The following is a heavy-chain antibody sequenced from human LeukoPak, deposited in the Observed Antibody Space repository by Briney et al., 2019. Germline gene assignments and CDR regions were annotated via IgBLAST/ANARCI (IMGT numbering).Heavy chain of an antibody. Sequence: GGSLRLSCAASGFTFSSYSMNWVRQAPGKGLEWVSSISSSSSYIYYADSVKGRFTISRDNAKNSLYLQMNSLRAEDTAVYYCAGDLSGYRPLDAFDIWGQGTMVTVSS. V-gene: IGHV3-21*01. CDR2: ISSSSSYI. CDR1: GFTFSSYS. CDR3: AGDLSGYRPLDAFDI. D-gene: IGHD5-24*01. J-gene: IGHJ3*02.